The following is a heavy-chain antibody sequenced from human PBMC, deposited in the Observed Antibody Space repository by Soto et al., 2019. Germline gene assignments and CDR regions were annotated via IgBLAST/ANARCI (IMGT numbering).Heavy chain of an antibody. Sequence: SGPTLVNPTQTLTLTCSSSGFSLSTSGVGVGWIRQSPGKALEWLAHIYWRGDEHYRPSLKSRLSITKDTSKNQVVLTMTNVDTVDTATYYCARMVGDDLLSEAWFDPWGQGTLVTVSS. D-gene: IGHD2-15*01. CDR3: ARMVGDDLLSEAWFDP. J-gene: IGHJ5*02. V-gene: IGHV2-5*01. CDR2: IYWRGDE. CDR1: GFSLSTSGVG.